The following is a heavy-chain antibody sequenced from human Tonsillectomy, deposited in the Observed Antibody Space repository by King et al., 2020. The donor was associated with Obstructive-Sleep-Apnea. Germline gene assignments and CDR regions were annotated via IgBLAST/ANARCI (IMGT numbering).Heavy chain of an antibody. V-gene: IGHV4-38-2*02. CDR2: IYHSGST. Sequence: QLQESGPGLVKPSETLSLTCTVSGYSISSGYYWGWLRQPPGKGLEWIGSIYHSGSTFYNPSLKSRVTISVDTSKNHFSLKLNSVTAADTAVYYCARGRDCGGDCYSVYAAFDIWGQGTMVTVSS. J-gene: IGHJ3*02. CDR1: GYSISSGYY. CDR3: ARGRDCGGDCYSVYAAFDI. D-gene: IGHD2-21*02.